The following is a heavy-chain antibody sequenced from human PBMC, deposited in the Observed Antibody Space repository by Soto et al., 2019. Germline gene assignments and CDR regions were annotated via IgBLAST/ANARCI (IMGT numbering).Heavy chain of an antibody. V-gene: IGHV1-46*01. CDR1: GYTFINYY. CDR2: FNPTSGST. CDR3: ARDLAAGDY. D-gene: IGHD6-13*01. J-gene: IGHJ4*02. Sequence: QVQLVQSGAEVKKPGASVKLSCKASGYTFINYYIHWVRQAPGQGLEWMGIFNPTSGSTNYAQKFQGRVTLTLDTSTRTVYMELSSLRFDDTAVYYCARDLAAGDYWGQGTLVTVSS.